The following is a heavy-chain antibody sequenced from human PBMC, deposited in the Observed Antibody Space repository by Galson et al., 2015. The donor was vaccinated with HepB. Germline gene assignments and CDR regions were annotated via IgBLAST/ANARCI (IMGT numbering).Heavy chain of an antibody. V-gene: IGHV3-30-3*01. CDR2: ISYDGSNK. J-gene: IGHJ6*02. CDR1: GFTFSSYA. CDR3: AREYYDYVWGSYRQHNYYYYGMDV. Sequence: SLRLSCAASGFTFSSYAMHWVRQAPGKGLEWVAVISYDGSNKYYADSVKGRFTISRDNSKNTLYLQMNSLRAEDTAVYYCAREYYDYVWGSYRQHNYYYYGMDVWGQGTTVTVSS. D-gene: IGHD3-16*02.